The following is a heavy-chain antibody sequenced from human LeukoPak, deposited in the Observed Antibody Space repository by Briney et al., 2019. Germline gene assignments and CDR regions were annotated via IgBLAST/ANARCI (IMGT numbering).Heavy chain of an antibody. J-gene: IGHJ3*02. V-gene: IGHV1-69*05. CDR3: AREGVVVTAIRAFDI. D-gene: IGHD2-21*02. CDR2: IIPIFGTA. Sequence: SVKVSCKASGYTFTSYDISWVRQAPGQGLEWMGGIIPIFGTANYAQKFQGRVTITTDESTSTAYMELSSLRSEDTAVYYCAREGVVVTAIRAFDIWGQGTMVTVSS. CDR1: GYTFTSYD.